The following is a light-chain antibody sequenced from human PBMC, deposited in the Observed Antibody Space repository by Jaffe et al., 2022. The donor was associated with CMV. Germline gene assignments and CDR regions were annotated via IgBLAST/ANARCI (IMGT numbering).Light chain of an antibody. V-gene: IGLV3-1*01. CDR3: QTWDGSKTV. CDR1: KLGNRY. J-gene: IGLJ2*01. Sequence: SFELTQPPSVSVSAGQTASISCSGTKLGNRYISWYQQRPGQAPVLVLYQDAKRPSGSPDRFSGSNSGNVATLTISGTQPMDEADYHCQTWDGSKTVFGGGTKLTVL. CDR2: QDA.